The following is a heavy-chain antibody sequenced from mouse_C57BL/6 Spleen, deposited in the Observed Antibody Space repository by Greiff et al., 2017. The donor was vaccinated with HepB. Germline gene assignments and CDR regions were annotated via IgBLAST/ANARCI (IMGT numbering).Heavy chain of an antibody. D-gene: IGHD3-3*01. J-gene: IGHJ4*01. CDR3: VRVRDGFAMDY. CDR2: IHPNSGST. CDR1: GYTFTSYW. Sequence: QVQLQQPGAELVKPGASVKLSCKASGYTFTSYWMHWVKQRPGQGLEWIGMIHPNSGSTNYNEKFKSKATLTVDKSSSTAYMQLSSLTSEDSAVYYCVRVRDGFAMDYWGQGTSVTVSS. V-gene: IGHV1-64*01.